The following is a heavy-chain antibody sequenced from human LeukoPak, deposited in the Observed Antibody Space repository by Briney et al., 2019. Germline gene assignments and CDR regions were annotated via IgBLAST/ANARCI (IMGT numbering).Heavy chain of an antibody. J-gene: IGHJ4*02. CDR3: ARAYYDCSGYYPYYFDY. Sequence: SVKVSCKASGGTFSSYAISWVRQAPGQGLEWMGRIIPILGIANYAQKFQGRVTITADKSTSTAYMELSSLRSEDTAVYYCARAYYDCSGYYPYYFDYWGQGTLVTVSS. CDR1: GGTFSSYA. D-gene: IGHD3-22*01. V-gene: IGHV1-69*04. CDR2: IIPILGIA.